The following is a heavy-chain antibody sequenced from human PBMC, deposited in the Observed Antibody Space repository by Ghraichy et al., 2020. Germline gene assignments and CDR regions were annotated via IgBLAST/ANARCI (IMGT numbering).Heavy chain of an antibody. CDR2: ISSSSSYI. CDR3: ARTMITFGGVIVPGNAFDI. D-gene: IGHD3-16*02. J-gene: IGHJ3*02. Sequence: WGSLRLSCAASGFTFSSYSMNWVRQAPGKGLEWVSSISSSSSYIYYADSVKGRFTISRDNAKNSLYLQMNSLRAEDTAVYYCARTMITFGGVIVPGNAFDIWGQGTMVTVSS. V-gene: IGHV3-21*01. CDR1: GFTFSSYS.